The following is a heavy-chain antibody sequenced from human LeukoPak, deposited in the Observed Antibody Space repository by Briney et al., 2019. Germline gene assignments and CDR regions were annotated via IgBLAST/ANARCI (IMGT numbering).Heavy chain of an antibody. CDR3: AKAGPLRKSDWLTYFDF. D-gene: IGHD3-9*01. CDR1: GFTFSSYA. V-gene: IGHV3-30-3*01. Sequence: PGRSLRLSCAASGFTFSSYAMHWVRQAPGKGLEWVAVISYDGSNKYYADSVKGRFTISRDNAKNSLYLQMNSLRPEDTAVYYCAKAGPLRKSDWLTYFDFWGQGTLVTVSS. J-gene: IGHJ4*02. CDR2: ISYDGSNK.